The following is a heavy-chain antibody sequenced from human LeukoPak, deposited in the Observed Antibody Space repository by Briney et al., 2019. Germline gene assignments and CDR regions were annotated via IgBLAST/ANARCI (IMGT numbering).Heavy chain of an antibody. CDR2: INPNSGGT. CDR1: GYTFTGYY. Sequence: ASVKVSCKASGYTFTGYYMHWVRQAPGQGLEWMGWINPNSGGTNYAQEFQGRVTMTRDTSISTAYMELSRLRSDDTAVYYCAREIAVAAGWFDPWGQGTLVTVSS. CDR3: AREIAVAAGWFDP. J-gene: IGHJ5*02. V-gene: IGHV1-2*02. D-gene: IGHD6-19*01.